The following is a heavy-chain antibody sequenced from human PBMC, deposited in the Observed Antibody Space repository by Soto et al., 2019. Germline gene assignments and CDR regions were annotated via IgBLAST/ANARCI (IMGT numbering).Heavy chain of an antibody. J-gene: IGHJ6*03. Sequence: SETLSLTCAVYGGSFSGYYWSWIRQPPGKGLEWIGEINHSGSTNYNPYIKRRVTISVDTSKNQFSLKLSSVTAADTAVYYCAREEEDIVVVVAAPPDYYYYYMDVWGKGTTVTVSS. V-gene: IGHV4-34*01. CDR3: AREEEDIVVVVAAPPDYYYYYMDV. D-gene: IGHD2-15*01. CDR1: GGSFSGYY. CDR2: INHSGST.